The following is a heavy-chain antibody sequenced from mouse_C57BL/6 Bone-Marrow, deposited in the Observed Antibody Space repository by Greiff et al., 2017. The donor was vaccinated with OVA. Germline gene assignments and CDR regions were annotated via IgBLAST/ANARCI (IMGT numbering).Heavy chain of an antibody. Sequence: VQLQQSGAELVRPGASVTLSCKASGYTFTDYEMHWVKQTPVHGLEWIGAIDPETGGTAYNQKFKGKAILTADKSSSTAYMELRSLTSEDSAVYYCTRRGPPYYYAMDYWGQGTSVTVSS. J-gene: IGHJ4*01. CDR1: GYTFTDYE. CDR3: TRRGPPYYYAMDY. CDR2: IDPETGGT. V-gene: IGHV1-15*01.